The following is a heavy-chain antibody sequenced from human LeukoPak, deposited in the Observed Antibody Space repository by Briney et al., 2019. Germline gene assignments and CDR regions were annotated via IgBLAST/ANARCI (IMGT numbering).Heavy chain of an antibody. CDR2: INPNSGGT. CDR1: GYTLTGYY. J-gene: IGHJ4*02. D-gene: IGHD2-15*01. CDR3: ARGGYCSGGSCYSDY. Sequence: ASVKVSCKASGYTLTGYYMHWVRQAPGQGLEWMGWINPNSGGTNYAQKFQGRVTMTRDTSISTAYMELSRLRSDDTAVYYCARGGYCSGGSCYSDYWGQGTLVTVSS. V-gene: IGHV1-2*02.